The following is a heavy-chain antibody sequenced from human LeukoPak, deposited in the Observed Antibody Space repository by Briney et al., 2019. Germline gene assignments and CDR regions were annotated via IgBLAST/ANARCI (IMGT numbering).Heavy chain of an antibody. D-gene: IGHD3-22*01. J-gene: IGHJ4*02. V-gene: IGHV4-59*08. CDR3: ARSAGSTTIVVDPFDY. CDR2: IYYSGST. Sequence: SETLSLTCTVSGGSISNYYWTWIRQPPGKGLEWIGYIYYSGSTNSNPSLKSRVTMSVDTSKNQFSLKLNSVTAADTAVYYCARSAGSTTIVVDPFDYWGQGTLVTVSS. CDR1: GGSISNYY.